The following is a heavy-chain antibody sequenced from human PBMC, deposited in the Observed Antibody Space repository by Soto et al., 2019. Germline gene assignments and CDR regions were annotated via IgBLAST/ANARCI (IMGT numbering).Heavy chain of an antibody. Sequence: QVQLVQSGAEVRKPGASVKVSCKTSGYTFSRPGISWVRQAPGQGLEWMGWISTYNGDANYAQKLQGRVTMTTDTSTSTAFMELGSLTSDDTAVYYCARSGSVPYYYYCLDVWGQGTTVTVSS. CDR2: ISTYNGDA. D-gene: IGHD1-26*01. V-gene: IGHV1-18*01. J-gene: IGHJ6*02. CDR1: GYTFSRPG. CDR3: ARSGSVPYYYYCLDV.